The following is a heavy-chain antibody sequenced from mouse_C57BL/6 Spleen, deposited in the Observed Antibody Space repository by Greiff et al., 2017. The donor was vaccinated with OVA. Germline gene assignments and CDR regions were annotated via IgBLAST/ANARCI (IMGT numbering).Heavy chain of an antibody. Sequence: QVQLQQPGAELVKPGASVKLSCKASGYTFTSYWMQWVKQRPGQGLEWIGEIDPSDSYTNYNQKFKGKATLTVDTSSSTAYMQLSSLTSEDSAVYYGAGGIPYYDGSSDWYFDVWGKGTTVTVSS. V-gene: IGHV1-50*01. CDR3: AGGIPYYDGSSDWYFDV. CDR2: IDPSDSYT. CDR1: GYTFTSYW. D-gene: IGHD1-1*01. J-gene: IGHJ1*03.